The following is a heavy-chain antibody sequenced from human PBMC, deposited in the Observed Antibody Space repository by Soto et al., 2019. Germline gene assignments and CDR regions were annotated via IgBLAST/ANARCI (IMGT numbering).Heavy chain of an antibody. V-gene: IGHV1-69*01. D-gene: IGHD3-22*01. J-gene: IGHJ4*02. CDR2: INPIFGTA. CDR3: AIGNYYDSSGYSHYVDY. CDR1: GGTVSSYA. Sequence: QVQLVQSGAEVKTPGSSVKVSCKASGGTVSSYAISWVRQAPGQGLEWMGGINPIFGTAKYAQKCQGRVTITADESTSPAYLELSSLRSEDTAVYYCAIGNYYDSSGYSHYVDYWGQGTLGTGFS.